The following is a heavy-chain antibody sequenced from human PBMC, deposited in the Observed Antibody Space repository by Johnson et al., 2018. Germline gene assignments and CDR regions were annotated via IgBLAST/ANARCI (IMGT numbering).Heavy chain of an antibody. CDR3: ARCGGDCYREIETGFDS. CDR2: MSDSGDTK. CDR1: GFMFRSYG. J-gene: IGHJ3*02. Sequence: QVQLVQSGGGVVQPGRSLRLSCAASGFMFRSYGMHWVRQAPGKGLQWVAVMSDSGDTKIYADSVKGRFTISRDNSKNTLYLQMDSLRPEDTAVYYGARCGGDCYREIETGFDSWGHGTMVAVCS. D-gene: IGHD2-21*02. V-gene: IGHV3-30*03.